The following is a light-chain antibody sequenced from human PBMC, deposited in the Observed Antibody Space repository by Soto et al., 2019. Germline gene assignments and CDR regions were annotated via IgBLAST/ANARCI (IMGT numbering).Light chain of an antibody. J-gene: IGKJ1*01. Sequence: DIQMTQSPSSVSASVGDRFTISCPASQDIGNFLAWYQQTPGKSPRLLIHGASSLSREIPSRFSGGGTGTHFTLTISGLQPEDLATYFCLQTSTFPRTFGQGTKVDIK. CDR2: GAS. CDR3: LQTSTFPRT. V-gene: IGKV1-12*01. CDR1: QDIGNF.